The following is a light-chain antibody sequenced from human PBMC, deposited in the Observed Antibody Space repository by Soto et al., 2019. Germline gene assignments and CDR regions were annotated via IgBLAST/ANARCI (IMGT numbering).Light chain of an antibody. CDR2: DVS. CDR1: SSDVGAYNY. Sequence: QSVLTQPASVSGSPGQSIAISCTGTSSDVGAYNYVSWYQQHPGIAPKLMVFDVSNRPSGVSNRFSGSKSGNTASLTISGLQAEDEADYYCSSYTSGGNYVFGTGTKVTVL. V-gene: IGLV2-14*01. CDR3: SSYTSGGNYV. J-gene: IGLJ1*01.